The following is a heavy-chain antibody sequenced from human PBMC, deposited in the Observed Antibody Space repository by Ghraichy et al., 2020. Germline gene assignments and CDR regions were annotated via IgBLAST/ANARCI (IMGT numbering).Heavy chain of an antibody. CDR1: GGTFSSYA. CDR2: IIPIFGTA. V-gene: IGHV1-69*13. CDR3: AREGYSSGPLSNAFDI. J-gene: IGHJ3*02. Sequence: SVKVSCKASGGTFSSYAISWVRQAPGQGLEWMGGIIPIFGTANYAQKFQGRVTITADESTSTAYMELSSLRSEDTAVYYCAREGYSSGPLSNAFDIWGQGTMVTVSS. D-gene: IGHD6-19*01.